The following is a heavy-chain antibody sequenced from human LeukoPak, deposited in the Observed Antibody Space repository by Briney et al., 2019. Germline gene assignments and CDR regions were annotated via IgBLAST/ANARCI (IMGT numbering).Heavy chain of an antibody. D-gene: IGHD3-22*01. Sequence: SETLSLTYTVSGGSISSSSYYWGWIRQPPGKGLEWIGSIYYSGSTYYNPYLKSRVTISVDTSKNQFSLKLSSVTAADTAVYYCARHGIRGYYYPPFDYWGQGTLVTVSS. J-gene: IGHJ4*02. CDR3: ARHGIRGYYYPPFDY. V-gene: IGHV4-39*01. CDR2: IYYSGST. CDR1: GGSISSSSYY.